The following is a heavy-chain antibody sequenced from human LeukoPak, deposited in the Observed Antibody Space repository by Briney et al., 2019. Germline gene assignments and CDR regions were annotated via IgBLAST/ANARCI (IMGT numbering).Heavy chain of an antibody. Sequence: SVKVSCKASGGTFSSYAISWVRQAPGQGLEWMGRIIPIFGIANYAQKFQGRVTITADKSTSTAYMELSSLRSEDTAVYYCAREPHIVVVTAIPSWFDPWGQGTLVTVPS. D-gene: IGHD2-21*02. CDR3: AREPHIVVVTAIPSWFDP. CDR2: IIPIFGIA. CDR1: GGTFSSYA. V-gene: IGHV1-69*04. J-gene: IGHJ5*02.